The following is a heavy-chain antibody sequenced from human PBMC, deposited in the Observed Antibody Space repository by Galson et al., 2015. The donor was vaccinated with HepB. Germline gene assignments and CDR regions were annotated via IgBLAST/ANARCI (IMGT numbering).Heavy chain of an antibody. V-gene: IGHV3-33*08. CDR2: IWYDGSNK. CDR3: ARADNGGNSVPYDYGLDV. D-gene: IGHD4-23*01. CDR1: GFTFNNYG. Sequence: SLRLSCAASGFTFNNYGMHWVRQAPGKGLEWVAVIWYDGSNKYYADSVKGRFTISRDNSKNTLYLQMNSLRAEDTAVYYCARADNGGNSVPYDYGLDVWGQGTTVTVSS. J-gene: IGHJ6*02.